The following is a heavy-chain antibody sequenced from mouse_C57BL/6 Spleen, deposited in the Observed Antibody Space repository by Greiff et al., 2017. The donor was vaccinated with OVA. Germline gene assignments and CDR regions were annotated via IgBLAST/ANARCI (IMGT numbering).Heavy chain of an antibody. CDR1: GFTFSSYA. D-gene: IGHD1-1*01. CDR3: ARDRSITTVVAGHFDV. V-gene: IGHV5-4*01. CDR2: ISDGGSYT. Sequence: EVKVVESGGGLVKPGGSLKLSCAASGFTFSSYAMSWVRQTPEKRLEWVATISDGGSYTYYPDNVKGRFTISRDNAKNNLYLQMSHLKSEDTAMYYCARDRSITTVVAGHFDVWGTGTTVTVSS. J-gene: IGHJ1*03.